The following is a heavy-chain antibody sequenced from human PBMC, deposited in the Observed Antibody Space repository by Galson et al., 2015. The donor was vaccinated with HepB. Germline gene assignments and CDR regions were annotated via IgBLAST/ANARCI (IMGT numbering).Heavy chain of an antibody. D-gene: IGHD3-10*01. V-gene: IGHV3-48*01. CDR1: GFAFSSYS. CDR3: ARDPPYGSGSGDI. J-gene: IGHJ3*02. CDR2: ISSSSSTI. Sequence: SLRLSCAASGFAFSSYSMNWVRQAPGKGLEWVSYISSSSSTIYYADSVKGRFTIPRDNAKNSLYLQMNSLRAEDTALYYCARDPPYGSGSGDIWGQGTMVTVSS.